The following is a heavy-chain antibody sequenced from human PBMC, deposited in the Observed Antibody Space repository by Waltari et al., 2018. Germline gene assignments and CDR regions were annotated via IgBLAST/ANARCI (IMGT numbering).Heavy chain of an antibody. CDR3: ARDRVVRATAWAY. D-gene: IGHD1-26*01. J-gene: IGHJ4*02. Sequence: QVQLVQSGSELKKPGASVKIACKASGYTFTNFAIDWVRQAPGQGLEGKGWISTGTGNPHSARDFTGRFVFSLDSSVSTAFLEISGLKAEDTAVYFCARDRVVRATAWAYWGQGTLVTVSS. V-gene: IGHV7-4-1*02. CDR2: ISTGTGNP. CDR1: GYTFTNFA.